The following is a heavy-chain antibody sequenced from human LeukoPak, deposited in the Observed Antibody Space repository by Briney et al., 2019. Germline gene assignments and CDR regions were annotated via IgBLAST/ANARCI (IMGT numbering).Heavy chain of an antibody. Sequence: SETLSLTCTVSGGSTSSYYWSWIGQPPGKGLEWIGYIYYSGSTNYNPSLKSRVTISVDTSKNQFSLKLSSVTAADTAVYYCARLSSGWYAPYVDIWGQGTMVTVSS. D-gene: IGHD6-19*01. J-gene: IGHJ3*02. CDR2: IYYSGST. CDR1: GGSTSSYY. CDR3: ARLSSGWYAPYVDI. V-gene: IGHV4-59*01.